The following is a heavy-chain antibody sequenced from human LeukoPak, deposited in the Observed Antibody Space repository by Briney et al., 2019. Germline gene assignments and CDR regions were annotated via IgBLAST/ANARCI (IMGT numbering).Heavy chain of an antibody. D-gene: IGHD2-21*02. Sequence: GGSLRLSCAASGFTVSSTYMSWVRQAPGKGLEWVSVIYSGGSIYYADSVKGRFTISRDNSKDTLYLQMNTLRAEDTAVYYCARDDSFDYWGQGTLVTVSS. J-gene: IGHJ4*02. CDR1: GFTVSSTY. CDR3: ARDDSFDY. CDR2: IYSGGSI. V-gene: IGHV3-66*01.